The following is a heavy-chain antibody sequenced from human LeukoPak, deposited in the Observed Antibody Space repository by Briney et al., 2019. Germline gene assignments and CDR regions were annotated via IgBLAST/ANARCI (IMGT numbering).Heavy chain of an antibody. J-gene: IGHJ6*03. V-gene: IGHV3-48*04. CDR3: ARAPLAARPYYYYYMDV. D-gene: IGHD6-6*01. CDR1: GFTFSSYS. Sequence: GGSLRLSCAASGFTFSSYSMNWVRQAPGKGLEWVPYISSSSSTIYYADSVKGRFTISRDNAKNSLYLQMNSLRAEDTAVYYCARAPLAARPYYYYYMDVWGKGTTVTVSS. CDR2: ISSSSSTI.